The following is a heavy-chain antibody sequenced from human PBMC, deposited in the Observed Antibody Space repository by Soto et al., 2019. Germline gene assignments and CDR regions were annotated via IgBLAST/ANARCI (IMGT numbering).Heavy chain of an antibody. CDR1: GFTVSNNY. J-gene: IGHJ6*02. CDR2: IYSDGSR. V-gene: IGHV3-53*02. CDR3: ASHPRGGAHGTDYGMDV. Sequence: EVQLVETGGGLIQPGGSLGLSCAASGFTVSNNYMSWVRQAPGKGLEWISVIYSDGSRYYADSVKGRFTISRDNSENTLDLQMNSLRAEDTAVYYCASHPRGGAHGTDYGMDVWGQGTTVTVSS. D-gene: IGHD1-1*01.